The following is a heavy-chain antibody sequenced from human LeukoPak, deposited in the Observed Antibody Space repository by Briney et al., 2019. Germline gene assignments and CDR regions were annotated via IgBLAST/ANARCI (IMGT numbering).Heavy chain of an antibody. Sequence: PSETLSLTCTVSGGSISSSSYYWGWIRQPPGKGLEWIGSIYYSGSTYYNPSLKSRVTISVDTSKNQFSLKLSSVTAADTAVYYCASGYDILTGSPPMDVWGQGTTVTVSS. J-gene: IGHJ6*02. D-gene: IGHD3-9*01. CDR2: IYYSGST. CDR3: ASGYDILTGSPPMDV. CDR1: GGSISSSSYY. V-gene: IGHV4-39*07.